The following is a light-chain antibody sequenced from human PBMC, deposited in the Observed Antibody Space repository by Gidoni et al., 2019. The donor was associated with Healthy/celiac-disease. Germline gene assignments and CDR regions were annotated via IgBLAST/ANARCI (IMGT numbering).Light chain of an antibody. V-gene: IGKV3-11*01. CDR2: DAS. CDR1: QSVSSY. Sequence: EIVLTQSPATLSLSPGERATLSCRASQSVSSYLAWYQQKPGQAPRLLIYDASNRATGIPARFSGSGSGTDFTLTISRLEPEDFAVYYCQQRSNGPLTFGPGTKVDIK. J-gene: IGKJ3*01. CDR3: QQRSNGPLT.